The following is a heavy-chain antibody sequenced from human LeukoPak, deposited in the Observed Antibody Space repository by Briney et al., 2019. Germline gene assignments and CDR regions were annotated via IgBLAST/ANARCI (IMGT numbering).Heavy chain of an antibody. CDR3: AKGGGSCCFDS. CDR2: ISGSAGST. J-gene: IGHJ4*02. Sequence: PGGSLRLSCAASGFTFSNYALSWVRQAPGKGLEWVSAISGSAGSTYYADSVKGRFTISRDNSKNTLYLQMNSLRAEDTAVYFCAKGGGSCCFDSWAQGTLVTVSS. CDR1: GFTFSNYA. D-gene: IGHD2-15*01. V-gene: IGHV3-23*01.